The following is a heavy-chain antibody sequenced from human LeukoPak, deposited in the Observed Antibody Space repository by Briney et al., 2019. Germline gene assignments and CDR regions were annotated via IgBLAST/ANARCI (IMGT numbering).Heavy chain of an antibody. J-gene: IGHJ4*02. CDR3: ARGHCSSTSCLIDY. Sequence: SETLSLTCAVYGGPFSGYYWSWIRQPPGKGLEWIGEINHSGSTNYNPSLKSRVTISVDTSKNQFSLKLSSVTAADTAVYYCARGHCSSTSCLIDYWGQGTLVTVSS. V-gene: IGHV4-34*01. CDR1: GGPFSGYY. D-gene: IGHD2-2*01. CDR2: INHSGST.